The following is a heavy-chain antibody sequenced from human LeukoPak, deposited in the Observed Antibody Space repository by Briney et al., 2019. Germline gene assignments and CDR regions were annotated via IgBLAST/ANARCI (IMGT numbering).Heavy chain of an antibody. V-gene: IGHV4-39*01. D-gene: IGHD5-18*01. J-gene: IGHJ4*02. CDR2: IYYSKNT. CDR3: VSPRGFSYGYFDY. CDR1: GGSISSSSAY. Sequence: SETLSLTCTVSGGSISSSSAYWGWIRQPPGKGLARIGSIYYSKNTYYNPSLKSRVTISAHTSKNQFSLTLGSVSATDTAVYYCVSPRGFSYGYFDYWGQGTLVTVSS.